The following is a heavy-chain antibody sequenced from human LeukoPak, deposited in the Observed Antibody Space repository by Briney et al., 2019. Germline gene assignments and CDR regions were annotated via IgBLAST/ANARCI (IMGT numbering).Heavy chain of an antibody. CDR3: AKFLPTHIVVANYYFDY. Sequence: GGSLRLSCAASGFTFSSYAMSWVRQAPGKGLEWVSVIYSGGSTYYSDSVKGRFTISRDNSKNTLYLQMNSLRAEDTAVYYCAKFLPTHIVVANYYFDYWGQGTLVTVSS. V-gene: IGHV3-23*03. CDR2: IYSGGST. D-gene: IGHD2-21*01. CDR1: GFTFSSYA. J-gene: IGHJ4*02.